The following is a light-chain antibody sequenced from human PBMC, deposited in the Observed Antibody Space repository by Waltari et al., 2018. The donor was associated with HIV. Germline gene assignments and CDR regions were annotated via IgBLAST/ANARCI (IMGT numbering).Light chain of an antibody. J-gene: IGLJ2*01. Sequence: QSVLTQSPSASVTPGQRVTISCSGSSSNIGSNYVYWYQQLPGTAPKLLLYRNNQRPSGVPDRFSGSKSGTSASLAISGLRSEDEAHYYCATWTDSLSGVVFGGGTKLRVL. CDR3: ATWTDSLSGVV. V-gene: IGLV1-47*01. CDR2: RNN. CDR1: SSNIGSNY.